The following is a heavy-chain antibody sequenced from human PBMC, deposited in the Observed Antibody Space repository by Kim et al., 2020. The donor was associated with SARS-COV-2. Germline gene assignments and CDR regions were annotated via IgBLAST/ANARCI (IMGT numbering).Heavy chain of an antibody. V-gene: IGHV3-48*02. CDR3: ARDPGSADCGGDCFLFDL. CDR2: ISSSSSTI. CDR1: GFTFSSYS. Sequence: GGSLRLSCAASGFTFSSYSMNWVRQAPGKGLEWVSYISSSSSTIYYADSVKGRFTISRDNAKNSLYLQMNSLRDEDTAVYYCARDPGSADCGGDCFLFDLWGRGTLVTVSS. J-gene: IGHJ2*01. D-gene: IGHD2-21*02.